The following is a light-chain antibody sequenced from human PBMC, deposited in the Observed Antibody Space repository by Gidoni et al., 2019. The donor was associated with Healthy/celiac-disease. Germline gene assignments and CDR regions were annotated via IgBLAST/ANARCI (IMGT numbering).Light chain of an antibody. CDR3: QQYNSYWT. V-gene: IGKV1-5*03. Sequence: DIQMTKSPSTLSASVGDRVTITCRASQSISSWLAWYQQKPGKAPKLLIYKASSLESGVPSRFSGSGSGTEFTFTISSLQSDDFATYYCQQYNSYWTFGQGTKVEIK. J-gene: IGKJ1*01. CDR2: KAS. CDR1: QSISSW.